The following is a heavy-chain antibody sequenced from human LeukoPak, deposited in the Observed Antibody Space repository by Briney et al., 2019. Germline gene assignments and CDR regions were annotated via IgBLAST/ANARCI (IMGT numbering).Heavy chain of an antibody. Sequence: SVKVSCKASGGTFSSYAISWVRQAPGQGLEWMGGIIPIFGTANYAQKFQGRVTITTDESTSTAYMELSSLRSEDTAVYYCATGVDCSSTSCYLFGAFDIWGQGTMVTVSS. V-gene: IGHV1-69*05. CDR1: GGTFSSYA. CDR2: IIPIFGTA. D-gene: IGHD2-2*01. CDR3: ATGVDCSSTSCYLFGAFDI. J-gene: IGHJ3*02.